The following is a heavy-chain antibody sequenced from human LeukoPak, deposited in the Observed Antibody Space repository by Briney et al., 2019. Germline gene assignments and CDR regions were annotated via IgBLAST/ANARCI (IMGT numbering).Heavy chain of an antibody. D-gene: IGHD6-13*01. CDR2: IYYSGIT. V-gene: IGHV4-39*07. CDR1: GGSISTGFYY. Sequence: SETLSLTCTVSGGSISTGFYYWAWIRQPPGTGLEWIGSIYYSGITYYNPSLKSPVTISVDTSKNQFSLKLSSVTAADTAVYYCARSPRWQQLYDYWGQGTLVTVSS. CDR3: ARSPRWQQLYDY. J-gene: IGHJ4*02.